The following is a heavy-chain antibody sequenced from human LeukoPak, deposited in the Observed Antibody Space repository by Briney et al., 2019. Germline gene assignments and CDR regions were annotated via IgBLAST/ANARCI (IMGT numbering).Heavy chain of an antibody. V-gene: IGHV3-15*01. CDR1: GFTFSSYA. CDR3: AEYDTSVNFDY. J-gene: IGHJ4*02. D-gene: IGHD3-22*01. CDR2: IKSKTDGGTT. Sequence: KPGGSPRLSCAASGFTFSSYAMSWVRQAPGKGLEWVGHIKSKTDGGTTDYAAPVRGRFIISRDDSKDTLYLQMNTLKTDDTAVYYCAEYDTSVNFDYWGQGTLVTVSS.